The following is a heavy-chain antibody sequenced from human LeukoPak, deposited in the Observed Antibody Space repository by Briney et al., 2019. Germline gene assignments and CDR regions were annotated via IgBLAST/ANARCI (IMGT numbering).Heavy chain of an antibody. J-gene: IGHJ4*02. V-gene: IGHV3-23*01. D-gene: IGHD1-26*01. Sequence: GGSLRLSCAASGFTFSNYAMSWVRQAPGKGLEWVSGISGSGGSTYYADSVKGRFTISRDNSKNTLYPQINSLTDEDTAVYYCAKKWGVGTTTLDYFDYWGQGTLVTVSS. CDR3: AKKWGVGTTTLDYFDY. CDR2: ISGSGGST. CDR1: GFTFSNYA.